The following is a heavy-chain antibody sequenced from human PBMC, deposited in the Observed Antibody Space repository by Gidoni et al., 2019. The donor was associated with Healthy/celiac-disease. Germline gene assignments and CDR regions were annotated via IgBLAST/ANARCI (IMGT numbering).Heavy chain of an antibody. CDR2: IYHSGST. V-gene: IGHV4-38-2*02. CDR3: AREGGLRWYFDL. Sequence: QVQLQESGPGLVKPSETLSLTCAVSGYSISSGYYWGWIRQPPGKGLEWIGSIYHSGSTYYNPSLKSRVTISVDTSKNQFSLKLSSVTAADTAVYYCAREGGLRWYFDLWGRGTLVTVSS. CDR1: GYSISSGYY. J-gene: IGHJ2*01. D-gene: IGHD4-17*01.